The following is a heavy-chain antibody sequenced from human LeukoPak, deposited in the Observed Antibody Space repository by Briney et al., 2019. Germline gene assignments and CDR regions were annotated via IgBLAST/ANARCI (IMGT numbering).Heavy chain of an antibody. CDR3: ARVHYYDSSGYYLRWYFDY. Sequence: GVSVKVSCKASGYTFTSYGISWVRQAPGQGLEWMGWISAYNGNTNYAQKLQGRVTMTTDTSTSTAYMELRSLRSDDTAVYYCARVHYYDSSGYYLRWYFDYWGQGTLVTVSS. J-gene: IGHJ4*02. CDR2: ISAYNGNT. V-gene: IGHV1-18*01. CDR1: GYTFTSYG. D-gene: IGHD3-22*01.